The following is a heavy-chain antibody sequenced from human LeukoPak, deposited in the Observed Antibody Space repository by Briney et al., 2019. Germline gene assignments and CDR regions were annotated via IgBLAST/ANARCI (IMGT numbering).Heavy chain of an antibody. V-gene: IGHV3-23*01. Sequence: GGSLRLSCAASGFTFSTHAVSWVRQAPGKGLEWVSALSPSGGITYYADSVKGRFTVSRDNSKDTLWLQMNSLRAEDTAVYYCAKRVNFFVVEYWGGGTLVTISS. J-gene: IGHJ4*02. CDR3: AKRVNFFVVEY. D-gene: IGHD2/OR15-2a*01. CDR1: GFTFSTHA. CDR2: LSPSGGIT.